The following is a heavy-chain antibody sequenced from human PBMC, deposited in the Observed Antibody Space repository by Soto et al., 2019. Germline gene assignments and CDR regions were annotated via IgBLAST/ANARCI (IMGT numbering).Heavy chain of an antibody. D-gene: IGHD4-17*01. CDR1: GFTFDDYS. Sequence: PGGSLRLSCAASGFTFDDYSMHWVRQAPGKGLEWVSGISWNSVSIGYADSVKGRFTISRDNAKNSLYLQMNSLRAEDTALYYCAKDRGATVVTQPIDYCGQGTLVTVSS. CDR2: ISWNSVSI. CDR3: AKDRGATVVTQPIDY. J-gene: IGHJ4*02. V-gene: IGHV3-9*01.